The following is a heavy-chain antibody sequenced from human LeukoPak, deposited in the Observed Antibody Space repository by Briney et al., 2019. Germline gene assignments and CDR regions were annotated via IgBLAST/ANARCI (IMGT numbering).Heavy chain of an antibody. Sequence: SETLSLTCTVSGGSISSGGYYWSWIRQHPGKGLEWIGYIYYSGSTYYNPSLKSRVTISVDTSKNQFSLKLSSVTAADTAVYYCARGGYCSSTSCYAAAGFDYWGQGTLVTVSS. D-gene: IGHD2-2*01. J-gene: IGHJ4*02. V-gene: IGHV4-31*03. CDR1: GGSISSGGYY. CDR2: IYYSGST. CDR3: ARGGYCSSTSCYAAAGFDY.